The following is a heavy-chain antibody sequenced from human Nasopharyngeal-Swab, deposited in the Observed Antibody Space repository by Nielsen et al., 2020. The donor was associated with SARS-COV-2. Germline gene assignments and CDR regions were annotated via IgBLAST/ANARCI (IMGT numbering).Heavy chain of an antibody. J-gene: IGHJ6*02. Sequence: SCKGSGYSFTSYWIGWVRQMPGKGLEWMGIIYPGDSDTRYSPSFQGQVTISADKSISTAYLQWSSLKASDTAMYYCARRPTNGDYGAYGMDVWGQGTTVTVSS. D-gene: IGHD4-17*01. V-gene: IGHV5-51*01. CDR2: IYPGDSDT. CDR1: GYSFTSYW. CDR3: ARRPTNGDYGAYGMDV.